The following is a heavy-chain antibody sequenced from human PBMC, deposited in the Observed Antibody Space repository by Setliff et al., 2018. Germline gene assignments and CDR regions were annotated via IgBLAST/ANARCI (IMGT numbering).Heavy chain of an antibody. CDR1: GFIFSTYW. V-gene: IGHV3-7*01. Sequence: PGGSLRLSCAASGFIFSTYWMSWVRQAPGKGLEWVANIKQDGSDKYYVDSVKGRFTISRDNAKNSLYLQMNSLRAEDTAVYYCAREWQVGSGWVDTVDIWGQGTMVTVSS. D-gene: IGHD1-26*01. J-gene: IGHJ3*02. CDR2: IKQDGSDK. CDR3: AREWQVGSGWVDTVDI.